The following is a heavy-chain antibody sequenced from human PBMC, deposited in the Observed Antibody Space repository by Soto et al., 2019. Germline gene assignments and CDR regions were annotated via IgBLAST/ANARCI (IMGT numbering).Heavy chain of an antibody. CDR1: GGSISRPHHY. J-gene: IGHJ4*02. CDR3: AQTYQWLRFDY. D-gene: IGHD5-12*01. Sequence: SETLSLTCTVSGGSISRPHHYWCWIRQSPGRGLEWIASIYYSGSSYYSPSLRSRLTITKDTSKNPLLLTMTNMDPVDTATYYCAQTYQWLRFDYWGQGTLVTVS. V-gene: IGHV4-39*06. CDR2: IYYSGSS.